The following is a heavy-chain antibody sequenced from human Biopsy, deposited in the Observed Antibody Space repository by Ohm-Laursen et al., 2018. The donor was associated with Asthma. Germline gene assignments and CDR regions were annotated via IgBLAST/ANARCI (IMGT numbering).Heavy chain of an antibody. Sequence: GSLRLSCSASGFTFSSYSMHWVRQAPGRGPEYVSLIATDGSNKFYADSVKGRFTVSRDNSKHTLYLHMTGLRADDTGVYYCAKDHSAGYYYFDDWGQGAQVTVSS. CDR2: IATDGSNK. V-gene: IGHV3-64D*08. D-gene: IGHD2-21*01. CDR3: AKDHSAGYYYFDD. CDR1: GFTFSSYS. J-gene: IGHJ4*02.